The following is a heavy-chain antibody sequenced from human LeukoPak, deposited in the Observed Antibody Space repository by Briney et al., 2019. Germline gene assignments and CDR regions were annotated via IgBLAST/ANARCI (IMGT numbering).Heavy chain of an antibody. V-gene: IGHV3-23*01. D-gene: IGHD2-2*01. CDR2: ISGSGGST. Sequence: AGGSLRLSCAASGFTFSSYAMSWVRQAPGKGLEWVSTISGSGGSTSYADSVKGRFTISRDNSKNTLYLQMNSLRAEDTAVYYCARVIVEVPGVSDYCDYWGQGTLVTVSS. CDR1: GFTFSSYA. CDR3: ARVIVEVPGVSDYCDY. J-gene: IGHJ4*02.